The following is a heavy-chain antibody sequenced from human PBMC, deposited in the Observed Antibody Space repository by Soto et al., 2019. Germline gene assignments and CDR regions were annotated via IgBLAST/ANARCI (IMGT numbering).Heavy chain of an antibody. J-gene: IGHJ4*02. Sequence: SETLSLTCTVSGGSISSYYWSWIRQPPGKGLEWIGYIYYSGSTNYNPSLKSRVTISVDTSKNQFSLKLSSVTAADTAVYYCARHEGYFEWLLSAPTYWGQGTLVTVPS. CDR2: IYYSGST. CDR1: GGSISSYY. V-gene: IGHV4-59*08. CDR3: ARHEGYFEWLLSAPTY. D-gene: IGHD3-9*01.